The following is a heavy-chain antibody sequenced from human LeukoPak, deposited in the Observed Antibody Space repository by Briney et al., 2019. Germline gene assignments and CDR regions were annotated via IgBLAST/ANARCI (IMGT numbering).Heavy chain of an antibody. Sequence: SETLSLTCTVSGGSISSSSYYWGWIRQPPGKGLEWIGSIYYSGSTYYNPSLKSRVTISVDTSKNQFSLKLSSVTAAATAVYYCARAVAEIYYYYYHYMDVWGKGTTVTISS. CDR2: IYYSGST. D-gene: IGHD6-19*01. CDR3: ARAVAEIYYYYYHYMDV. CDR1: GGSISSSSYY. V-gene: IGHV4-39*01. J-gene: IGHJ6*03.